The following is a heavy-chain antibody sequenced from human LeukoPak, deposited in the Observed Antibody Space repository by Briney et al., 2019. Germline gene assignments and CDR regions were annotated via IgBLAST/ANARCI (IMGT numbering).Heavy chain of an antibody. V-gene: IGHV3-21*01. J-gene: IGHJ4*02. D-gene: IGHD3-10*01. CDR3: ASFNYGSGSIRRDY. CDR2: ISSSSSYI. CDR1: GFTFSSYS. Sequence: GGSLRLSCAASGFTFSSYSMNWVRQAPGKGLEWVSSISSSSSYIYYADSVKGRFTISRDNAKNSLYLQMYSLRAEDTAVYYCASFNYGSGSIRRDYWGQGTLVTVSS.